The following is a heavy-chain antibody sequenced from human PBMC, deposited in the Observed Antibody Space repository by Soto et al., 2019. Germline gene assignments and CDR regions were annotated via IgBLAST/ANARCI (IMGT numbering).Heavy chain of an antibody. J-gene: IGHJ4*02. Sequence: QVQLVQSGAEEKKPGASVKVSCKASGYTFTSYAMHWVRQAPGQRLEWMGWINAGNGNTKYSQKFQGRVTITRDTSESTAYMGVSRLRSEDTAVYYCARGVAPYYFAYWGQGTLVTVSS. CDR2: INAGNGNT. D-gene: IGHD2-15*01. CDR3: ARGVAPYYFAY. V-gene: IGHV1-3*05. CDR1: GYTFTSYA.